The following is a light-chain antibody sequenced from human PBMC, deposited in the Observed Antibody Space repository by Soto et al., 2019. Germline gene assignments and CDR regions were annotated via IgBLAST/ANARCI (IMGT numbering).Light chain of an antibody. Sequence: QSVLTQPASVSGSPGQSITISCTGTSSDVGNYNYVSWYQQHPGKAPQVIIYGVSNRPSGVSNRFSGSKSGNTASLTISGLQAEDEGDYYCSSFTTSSTPHYVFGTGTKVTV. V-gene: IGLV2-14*01. J-gene: IGLJ1*01. CDR1: SSDVGNYNY. CDR2: GVS. CDR3: SSFTTSSTPHYV.